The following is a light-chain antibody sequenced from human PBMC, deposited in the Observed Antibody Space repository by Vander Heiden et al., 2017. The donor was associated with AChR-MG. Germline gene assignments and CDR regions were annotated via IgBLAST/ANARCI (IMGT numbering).Light chain of an antibody. CDR2: GNI. J-gene: IGLJ1*01. CDR1: SSNIGAGYD. V-gene: IGLV1-40*01. Sequence: QSVLTQPPSVSGAPGQRVTISYTGSSSNIGAGYDVHWYQKLPGTAPKLLIYGNINRPSGVPDRFSGSKSGTSASLAITGLQAEDEADYYCQSYDSSLWVFGTGTKVTGL. CDR3: QSYDSSLWV.